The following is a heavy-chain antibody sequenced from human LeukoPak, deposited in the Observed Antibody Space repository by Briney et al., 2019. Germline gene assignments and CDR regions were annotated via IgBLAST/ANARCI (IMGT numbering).Heavy chain of an antibody. D-gene: IGHD2-15*01. Sequence: PSETLSLTCTVSGGSISSYYWSWIRQPPGKGLEWIGYINYSGSTKYNPSLKSRVSIPVDTSKNQFSLKLSSVTAADTAVCYCARGFCSGGSCYSAIFDYWGQGTLVTVSS. CDR1: GGSISSYY. CDR3: ARGFCSGGSCYSAIFDY. J-gene: IGHJ4*02. CDR2: INYSGST. V-gene: IGHV4-59*01.